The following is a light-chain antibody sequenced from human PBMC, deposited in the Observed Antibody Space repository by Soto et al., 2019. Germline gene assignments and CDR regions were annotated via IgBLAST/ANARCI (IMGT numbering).Light chain of an antibody. CDR2: DAS. CDR1: DSIDNW. J-gene: IGKJ1*01. CDR3: LQHHSYPQT. Sequence: DIKVTQSPSTLSASVGVTVTITCRASDSIDNWLAWYQQKPGKAPKLLISDASTLEGGVPSRFSGSGSGTEFTLTISSLQPEDVATYYCLQHHSYPQTFGQGTKVDIK. V-gene: IGKV1-5*01.